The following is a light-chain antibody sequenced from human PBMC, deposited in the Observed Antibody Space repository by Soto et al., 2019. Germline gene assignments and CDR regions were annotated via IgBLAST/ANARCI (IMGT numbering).Light chain of an antibody. CDR1: QSVSSY. CDR2: DAS. Sequence: TLSLSPGERATLSCRASQSVSSYLAWYQQKPGQAPRLLIYDASNRATGIPARFSGSGSGTDFTLTISSLEPEDFAVYYCQQRSNWPPTFGGGTKVDIK. J-gene: IGKJ4*01. V-gene: IGKV3-11*01. CDR3: QQRSNWPPT.